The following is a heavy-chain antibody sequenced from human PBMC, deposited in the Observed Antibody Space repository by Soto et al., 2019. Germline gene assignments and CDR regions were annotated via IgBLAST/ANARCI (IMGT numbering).Heavy chain of an antibody. CDR1: GYSFTSYW. J-gene: IGHJ4*02. Sequence: EVQLVQSGAEGKKPGESLKISCKGSGYSFTSYWIGWVRQMPGKGLEWMGIIYPGDSDTRYSPSFQGQVTISPDNSISTAYRQWSSLKASDTAMYYCARWLRCRSTSCYARYDYWGQGTLVTVSS. V-gene: IGHV5-51*03. CDR3: ARWLRCRSTSCYARYDY. D-gene: IGHD2-2*01. CDR2: IYPGDSDT.